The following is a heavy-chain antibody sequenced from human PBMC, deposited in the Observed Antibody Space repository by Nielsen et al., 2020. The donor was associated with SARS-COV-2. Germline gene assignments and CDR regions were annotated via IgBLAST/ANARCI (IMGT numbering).Heavy chain of an antibody. CDR2: INPDESKT. Sequence: GESLKISCAASGFIFSNYRMHWVRQAPGEGLVWVSHINPDESKTTYADSVKGRFTVSRDNAKNTLYLQMNSLRAEDTAIYYCARGAGRYWEATYFDYWGQGTLVTVSS. J-gene: IGHJ4*02. CDR1: GFIFSNYR. V-gene: IGHV3-74*03. D-gene: IGHD3-10*01. CDR3: ARGAGRYWEATYFDY.